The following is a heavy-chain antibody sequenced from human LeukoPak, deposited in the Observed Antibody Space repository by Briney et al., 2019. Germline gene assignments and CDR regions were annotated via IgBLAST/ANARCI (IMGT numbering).Heavy chain of an antibody. CDR3: AKASPISDFWSGYIYYYYYMDV. V-gene: IGHV3-30*18. Sequence: PGGSLRLSCAASGFTFSSYGMHWVRQAPGKGLEWVAVISYDGSNKYYADSVKGRFTISRDNSKNTLYLQMNSLRAEDTAVYYCAKASPISDFWSGYIYYYYYMDVWGKGTTVTVSS. CDR2: ISYDGSNK. D-gene: IGHD3-3*01. J-gene: IGHJ6*03. CDR1: GFTFSSYG.